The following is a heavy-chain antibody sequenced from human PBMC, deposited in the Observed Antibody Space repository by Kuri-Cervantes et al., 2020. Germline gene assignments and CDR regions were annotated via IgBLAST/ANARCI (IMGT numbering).Heavy chain of an antibody. V-gene: IGHV1-18*01. D-gene: IGHD3-3*01. CDR1: GYTFTNFG. J-gene: IGHJ5*02. CDR3: ARDFGFHSDFWSERFDP. Sequence: ASVKVSCKASGYTFTNFGISWVRQAPGQGLEWMGWISTNNGDTKYAQKFQGRVTMTTDTSTSTAYMELRNLRSDDTALYYCARDFGFHSDFWSERFDPWGQGTLVTVSS. CDR2: ISTNNGDT.